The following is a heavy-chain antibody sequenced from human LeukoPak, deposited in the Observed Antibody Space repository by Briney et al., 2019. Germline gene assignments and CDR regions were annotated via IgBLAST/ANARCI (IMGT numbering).Heavy chain of an antibody. CDR2: ISAHNGNT. Sequence: GASVKVSCKASGYTFTNYGISWVRQAPGQGLEWMGWISAHNGNTNYAQKLQGRVTMTTDTSTSTAYMELRSLRSDDTAVYYCARATYYYDSSGYYHPGYFDYWGQGTLVTVSS. J-gene: IGHJ4*02. CDR3: ARATYYYDSSGYYHPGYFDY. CDR1: GYTFTNYG. V-gene: IGHV1-18*01. D-gene: IGHD3-22*01.